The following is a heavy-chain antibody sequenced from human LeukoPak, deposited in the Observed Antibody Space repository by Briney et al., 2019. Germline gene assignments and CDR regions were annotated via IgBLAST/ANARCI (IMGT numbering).Heavy chain of an antibody. CDR3: AKDQAAVAFDY. Sequence: GWSLRLSCADSGFTFDDYAMHWVRQAPGKGLEWVSLISVDGGSTYYADSVKGRFTISRDNSKNSLYLQMNSLRTDDTALYYCAKDQAAVAFDYWGQGTLVTVSS. D-gene: IGHD6-19*01. CDR2: ISVDGGST. J-gene: IGHJ4*02. V-gene: IGHV3-43*02. CDR1: GFTFDDYA.